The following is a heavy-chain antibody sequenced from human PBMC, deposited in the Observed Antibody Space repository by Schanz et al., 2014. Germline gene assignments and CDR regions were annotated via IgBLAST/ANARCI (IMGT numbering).Heavy chain of an antibody. J-gene: IGHJ4*02. CDR2: ISGSGGST. CDR3: ARGGPAYYFDD. V-gene: IGHV3-23*04. Sequence: EVQLVESGGDLVQPGGSLRLSCSASGFTFSTFAMHWVRQAPGKGLEWVSAISGSGGSTYYADSVKGRFTISRDNSKNTVYLQMNSLRPGDTAVYYCARGGPAYYFDDWGQGTLVTVSS. CDR1: GFTFSTFA.